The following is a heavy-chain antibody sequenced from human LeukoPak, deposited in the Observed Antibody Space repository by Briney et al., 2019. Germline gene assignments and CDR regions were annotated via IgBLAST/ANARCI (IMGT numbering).Heavy chain of an antibody. V-gene: IGHV3-33*01. CDR1: GFTFSSYG. D-gene: IGHD3-22*01. Sequence: GGSLRLSCAASGFTFSSYGMHWVRQAPGKGLEWVAVIWYDGSNKYYADSVKGRFTISRDNSKNTLYLQMNSLRAEDTAVYYCARGALYDSSGYLRGPWGQGTLVTVSS. CDR3: ARGALYDSSGYLRGP. J-gene: IGHJ5*02. CDR2: IWYDGSNK.